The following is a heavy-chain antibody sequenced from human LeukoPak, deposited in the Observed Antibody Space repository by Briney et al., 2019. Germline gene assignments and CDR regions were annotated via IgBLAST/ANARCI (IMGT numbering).Heavy chain of an antibody. CDR1: GFTFDDYG. V-gene: IGHV3-20*04. Sequence: PGGSLRLSCAASGFTFDDYGMSWVRQAPGKGLEWVSGINWNGGSTGYADSVKGRFTISRDNAKNSLYLQMNSLRAEDTALYYCARSASSWPQRTEYFQHWGQGTLVTVSS. CDR3: ARSASSWPQRTEYFQH. J-gene: IGHJ1*01. CDR2: INWNGGST. D-gene: IGHD6-13*01.